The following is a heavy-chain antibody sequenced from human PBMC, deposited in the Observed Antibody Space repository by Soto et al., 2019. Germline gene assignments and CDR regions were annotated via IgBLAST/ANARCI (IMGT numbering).Heavy chain of an antibody. CDR3: AKEVAVAGDFDY. J-gene: IGHJ4*01. CDR1: GFTFSNYG. Sequence: QVRLVESGGGVVQPGRSVRLSCVASGFTFSNYGIHWVRQAPGKGLEWVAVISSDGTISYYANSVKGRFIISRDNSKNTLYLQLDSLRPEDTAMYYCAKEVAVAGDFDYWGLGTVVTGSS. V-gene: IGHV3-30*18. D-gene: IGHD6-19*01. CDR2: ISSDGTIS.